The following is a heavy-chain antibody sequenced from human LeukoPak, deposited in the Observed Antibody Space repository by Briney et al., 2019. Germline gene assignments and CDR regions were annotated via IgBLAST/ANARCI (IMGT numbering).Heavy chain of an antibody. D-gene: IGHD4-17*01. CDR1: GFIFDDYA. CDR2: ISWDSGII. V-gene: IGHV3-9*01. Sequence: PGRSLRLSCAASGFIFDDYAMHWVRQAPGKGLEWVSGISWDSGIIGYADSVEGRFTIGRDNAKNSLYLQMDSLRPEDTALYYCVKDQTTVSLSGWFDPWGQGTLVTVSS. CDR3: VKDQTTVSLSGWFDP. J-gene: IGHJ5*02.